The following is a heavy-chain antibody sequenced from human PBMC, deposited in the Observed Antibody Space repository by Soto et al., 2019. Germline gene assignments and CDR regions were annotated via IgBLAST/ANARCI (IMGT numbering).Heavy chain of an antibody. D-gene: IGHD6-13*01. J-gene: IGHJ6*02. CDR3: ARQLGSSSWYKYYYGMDV. CDR1: GYSFTSYW. CDR2: IDPSDSYT. V-gene: IGHV5-10-1*01. Sequence: GESLKISCKGSGYSFTSYWISWVRQMPGKGLEWMGRIDPSDSYTNYSPSFQGHVTISADKSISTAYLQWSSLKASDTAMYYCARQLGSSSWYKYYYGMDVWGQGXTVTVSS.